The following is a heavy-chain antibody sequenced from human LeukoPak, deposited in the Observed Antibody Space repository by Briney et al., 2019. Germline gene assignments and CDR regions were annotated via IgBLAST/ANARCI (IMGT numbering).Heavy chain of an antibody. CDR3: ARHDYLASGSYYIVFDY. Sequence: PSETLSLTCTVSGGSISSGDYYWSWIRQPPGKGLEWIGYIYYSGSTYYNPSLKSRVTISVDTSKNQFSLKLSSVTAADTAVYYCARHDYLASGSYYIVFDYWGQGTLVTVSS. V-gene: IGHV4-30-4*01. CDR1: GGSISSGDYY. J-gene: IGHJ4*02. D-gene: IGHD3-10*01. CDR2: IYYSGST.